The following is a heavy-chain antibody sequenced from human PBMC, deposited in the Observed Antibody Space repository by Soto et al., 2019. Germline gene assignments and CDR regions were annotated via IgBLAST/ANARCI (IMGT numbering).Heavy chain of an antibody. CDR1: GGSINNHY. CDR2: ISGGGGST. V-gene: IGHV3-23*01. D-gene: IGHD3-10*01. Sequence: PSETLSLTCTVSGGSINNHYWSWVRRVPGKGLEWVTAISGGGGSTYYADSVKGRFTISRDNSKNTLYPQFSSLRAEDTAVYYCAKARTFSYGSGTYLDYWGQGTLVTVSS. J-gene: IGHJ4*02. CDR3: AKARTFSYGSGTYLDY.